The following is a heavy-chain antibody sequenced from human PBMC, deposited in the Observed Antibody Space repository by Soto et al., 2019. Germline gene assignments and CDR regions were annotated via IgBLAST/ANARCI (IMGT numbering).Heavy chain of an antibody. J-gene: IGHJ6*02. CDR2: INPNSGGT. CDR3: AREKQWLVPGMDV. V-gene: IGHV1-2*02. Sequence: ASVKVSCKASGYTFTGYYMHWVRQAPGQGLEWMGWINPNSGGTNYAQKFQGRVTMTRDTSISTAYMELSRLRSDDTAVYYCAREKQWLVPGMDVWGQGTTVTVSS. D-gene: IGHD6-19*01. CDR1: GYTFTGYY.